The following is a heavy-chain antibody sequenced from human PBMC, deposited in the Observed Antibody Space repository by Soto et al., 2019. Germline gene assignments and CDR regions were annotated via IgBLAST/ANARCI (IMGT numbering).Heavy chain of an antibody. CDR2: ISSSSSTI. D-gene: IGHD3-3*01. V-gene: IGHV3-48*02. CDR1: GLTFTGYA. Sequence: GGALRLSCVACGLTFTGYAMNGVRQGPGKGMEWVAYISSSSSTISYAGSVKGRFTISRDNAKNSLYLQMNSLRDGYTAVYYCARQSDFWSGSHYYGMDGWGQGSTVTASS. J-gene: IGHJ6*02. CDR3: ARQSDFWSGSHYYGMDG.